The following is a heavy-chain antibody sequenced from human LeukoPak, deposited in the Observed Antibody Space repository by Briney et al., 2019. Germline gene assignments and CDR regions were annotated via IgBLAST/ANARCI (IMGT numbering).Heavy chain of an antibody. CDR2: IIPMFGTP. V-gene: IGHV1-69*05. Sequence: ASVTVSCTASGGTFGSYGISWVRRAPGQGLGWMGGIIPMFGTPNYAQRFQGRVTITTDESTSTAYMELSSLRSDDTAVYYCAREGRTYYTDVWGKGTTVTVSS. CDR1: GGTFGSYG. CDR3: AREGRTYYTDV. D-gene: IGHD3-10*01. J-gene: IGHJ6*03.